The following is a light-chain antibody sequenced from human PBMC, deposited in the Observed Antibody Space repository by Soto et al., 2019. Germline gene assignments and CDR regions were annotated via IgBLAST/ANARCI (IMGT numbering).Light chain of an antibody. CDR1: SSDVGDYNY. CDR2: DVS. Sequence: QSALTQPRSVSGSPGQSVTISCTGTSSDVGDYNYVSWYQQYPGKAPKLVIYDVSKRPSGVPDRFSGSKSGNTASVTISGLQAEDEADYYCCSFAGSYTVWVFGGGTQLTVL. V-gene: IGLV2-11*01. CDR3: CSFAGSYTVWV. J-gene: IGLJ3*02.